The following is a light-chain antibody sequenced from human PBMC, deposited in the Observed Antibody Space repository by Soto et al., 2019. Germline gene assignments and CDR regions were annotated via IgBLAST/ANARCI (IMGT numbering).Light chain of an antibody. J-gene: IGKJ1*01. CDR2: LRS. CDR1: QSLLHSNGYNY. V-gene: IGKV2-28*01. Sequence: DIVMTQSPLSLPVTPGEPASISCRSSQSLLHSNGYNYLDWYLQKPGQSPQLLIYLRSNRASGVPDRFSGSGSCTDFTLKISRVEAEDVGVYYCMQALQTPRTFGQGTKVEIK. CDR3: MQALQTPRT.